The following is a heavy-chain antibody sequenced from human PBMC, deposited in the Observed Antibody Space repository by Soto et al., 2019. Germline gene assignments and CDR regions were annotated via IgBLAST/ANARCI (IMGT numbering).Heavy chain of an antibody. CDR3: ARDKSCSGGSCYPFGAFDI. J-gene: IGHJ3*02. D-gene: IGHD2-15*01. Sequence: ASVKVSCKASGYTLTSYGISWVRQAPGQGLEWMGWISAYNGNTNYAQKLQGRVTMTTDTSTSTAYMELRSLRSDDTAVYYCARDKSCSGGSCYPFGAFDIWGQGTMVTVSS. CDR1: GYTLTSYG. V-gene: IGHV1-18*01. CDR2: ISAYNGNT.